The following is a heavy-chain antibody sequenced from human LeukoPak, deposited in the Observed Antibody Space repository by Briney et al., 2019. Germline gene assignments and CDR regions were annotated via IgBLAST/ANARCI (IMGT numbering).Heavy chain of an antibody. J-gene: IGHJ5*02. CDR3: ARAPYDSNPYWFDP. CDR1: GGSISSYY. D-gene: IGHD3-22*01. V-gene: IGHV4-59*12. CDR2: IYYSGST. Sequence: PSETLSLTCTVSGGSISSYYWSWIRQPPGKGLEWIGYIYYSGSTNYNPSLKSRVTISVDTSKNQFSLKLSSVTAADTAVYYCARAPYDSNPYWFDPWGQGTLVTVSS.